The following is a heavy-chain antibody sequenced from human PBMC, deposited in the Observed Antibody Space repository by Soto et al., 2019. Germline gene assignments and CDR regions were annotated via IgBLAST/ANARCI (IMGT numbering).Heavy chain of an antibody. Sequence: PSETLSLTCAVYGGSFSGYYWSWIRQPPGKGLEWIGEINHSGSTNYNPSLKSRVTISVDTSKNQFSLKLSSVTAADTAVYYCARGIGGSSRAHYYYGMDVWGQGTTVTVSS. J-gene: IGHJ6*02. V-gene: IGHV4-34*01. CDR1: GGSFSGYY. CDR2: INHSGST. D-gene: IGHD2-2*01. CDR3: ARGIGGSSRAHYYYGMDV.